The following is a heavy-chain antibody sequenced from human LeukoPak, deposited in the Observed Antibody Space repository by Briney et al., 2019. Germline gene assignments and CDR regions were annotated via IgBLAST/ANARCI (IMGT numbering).Heavy chain of an antibody. CDR3: ARDLRCSGGSCYLPSLYYYYMDV. CDR1: GYSISRGYY. CDR2: IYHSGST. V-gene: IGHV4-38-2*02. Sequence: SETLSLTCTVSGYSISRGYYWGWSRQPPGKGLEWIGSIYHSGSTYYNPSLKSRVTISVDTSKNQFSLTLSSVTAADTAVYYCARDLRCSGGSCYLPSLYYYYMDVWGKGTTVTVSS. D-gene: IGHD2-15*01. J-gene: IGHJ6*03.